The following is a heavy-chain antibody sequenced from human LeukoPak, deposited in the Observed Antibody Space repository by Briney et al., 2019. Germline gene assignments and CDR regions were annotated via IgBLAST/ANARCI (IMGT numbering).Heavy chain of an antibody. CDR2: IWYDGSNK. V-gene: IGHV3-33*01. D-gene: IGHD4-17*01. CDR1: GFTFSSYG. J-gene: IGHJ4*02. CDR3: AREGNYGDYYFDY. Sequence: GGSLRLSCAASGFTFSSYGMHWVRQAPGKGLEWVAVIWYDGSNKYYADSVKGRFTISRDNSKNTLYLQMNSLRAGDTAVYYCAREGNYGDYYFDYWGQGTLVTVSS.